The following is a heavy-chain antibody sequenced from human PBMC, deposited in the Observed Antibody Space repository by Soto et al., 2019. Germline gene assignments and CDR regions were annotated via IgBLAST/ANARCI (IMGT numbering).Heavy chain of an antibody. Sequence: SETLSLTCTVSGGSISSYYWSWIRQPPGKGLEWIGYIYYSGSTNYNPSLKSRVTISVDTSKNQFSLKLSSVTAADTAVYYCARGGSFFDYWGQGTLVTVSS. D-gene: IGHD3-16*01. CDR3: ARGGSFFDY. CDR1: GGSISSYY. CDR2: IYYSGST. J-gene: IGHJ4*02. V-gene: IGHV4-59*01.